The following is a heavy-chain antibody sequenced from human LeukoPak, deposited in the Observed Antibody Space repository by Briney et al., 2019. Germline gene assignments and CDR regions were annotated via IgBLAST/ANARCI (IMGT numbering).Heavy chain of an antibody. CDR2: IYTSGST. CDR1: GGSISSYY. CDR3: ARGVVPAATHYYYYYMDV. Sequence: SETLSLTCTVSGGSISSYYWSWIRQPAGKGLEWIGRIYTSGSTNYNPSLKSRVTMSVDTSKNQFSLKLSSVTAADTAVYYCARGVVPAATHYYYYYMDVWGKGTTVTVSS. D-gene: IGHD2-2*01. J-gene: IGHJ6*03. V-gene: IGHV4-4*07.